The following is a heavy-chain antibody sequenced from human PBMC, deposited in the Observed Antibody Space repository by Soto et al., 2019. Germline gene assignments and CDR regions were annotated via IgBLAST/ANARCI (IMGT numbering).Heavy chain of an antibody. V-gene: IGHV4-39*02. Sequence: SETLSLTCSVSGDSVTSDTYYWGWIRQPPGRGLEWIGYFFYSENTYYNPSLKSRVTISVDSSKNHFSLSLNSVTAADSAIYYCVRGRGYSTGYFDYWGQGSQVTVSS. J-gene: IGHJ4*02. CDR2: FFYSENT. D-gene: IGHD3-3*01. CDR3: VRGRGYSTGYFDY. CDR1: GDSVTSDTYY.